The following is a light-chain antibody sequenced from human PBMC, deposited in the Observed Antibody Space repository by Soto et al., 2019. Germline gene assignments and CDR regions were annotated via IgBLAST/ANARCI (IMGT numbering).Light chain of an antibody. CDR1: QSVSSSY. J-gene: IGKJ3*01. CDR3: QQYGRSPFT. Sequence: EIVLTQSPGTLSLSPGERATLSCRASQSVSSSYLAGYQHKPCQAPRLPIYGASSRATGIPGRLSGSGSGTDFTLTISRLEPEDLALNYCQQYGRSPFTVGHRTKVAIK. V-gene: IGKV3-20*01. CDR2: GAS.